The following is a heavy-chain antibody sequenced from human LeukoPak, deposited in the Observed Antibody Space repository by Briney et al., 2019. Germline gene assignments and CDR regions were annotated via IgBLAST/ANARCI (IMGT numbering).Heavy chain of an antibody. CDR3: AKEGNWYSLDS. V-gene: IGHV3-30*02. CDR1: GFIFSDSG. CDR2: IRYDGTNK. J-gene: IGHJ4*02. D-gene: IGHD6-13*01. Sequence: AGGSLRLSCTASGFIFSDSGMHWVRQSPGMGLEWVTFIRYDGTNKDYADSVKGRFSISRDNSKNTVYLQMDSLSAEDTAVYYCAKEGNWYSLDSWGQGTLVTVSS.